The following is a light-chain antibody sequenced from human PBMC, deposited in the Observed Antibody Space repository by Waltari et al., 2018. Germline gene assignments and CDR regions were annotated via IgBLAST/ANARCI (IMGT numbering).Light chain of an antibody. V-gene: IGLV3-25*03. CDR1: ALPNQY. CDR3: QSSYSSGSYVV. CDR2: KDN. Sequence: SYELTQSPSVSVSPGQTASITCSGDALPNQYAYWYQQKPGQAPVMVINKDNERPSGIPERFSASNSGTTVTLTISGVQAEDEAYYYCQSSYSSGSYVVFGGGTKLTVL. J-gene: IGLJ2*01.